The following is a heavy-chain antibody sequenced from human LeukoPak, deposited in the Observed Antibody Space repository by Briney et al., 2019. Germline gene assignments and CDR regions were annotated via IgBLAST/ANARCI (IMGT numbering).Heavy chain of an antibody. CDR3: ARANDYVWGSYRNFIDY. J-gene: IGHJ4*02. Sequence: GRSLRLSCAASGFTFSSYAMHWVRQAPGKGLEWVAVISYDGSNKYYADSVKGRFTISRDNSKNTLYLQMNSLRAEDTAVYYCARANDYVWGSYRNFIDYWGQGTLVTVSS. D-gene: IGHD3-16*02. CDR1: GFTFSSYA. CDR2: ISYDGSNK. V-gene: IGHV3-30-3*01.